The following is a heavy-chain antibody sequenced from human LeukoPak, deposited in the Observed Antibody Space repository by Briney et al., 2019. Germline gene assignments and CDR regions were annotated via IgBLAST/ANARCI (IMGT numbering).Heavy chain of an antibody. D-gene: IGHD2-2*01. V-gene: IGHV4-31*03. CDR1: GGSISSGGYY. CDR3: ARDNLYSYCSSTSCQYYFDY. CDR2: IYYSGST. Sequence: SQTLSLTCTVSGGSISSGGYYWSWIRQHPGKGLEWIGYIYYSGSTNYNPSLKSRVTISVDTSKNQFSLKLSSVTAADTAVYYCARDNLYSYCSSTSCQYYFDYWGQGTLVTVSS. J-gene: IGHJ4*02.